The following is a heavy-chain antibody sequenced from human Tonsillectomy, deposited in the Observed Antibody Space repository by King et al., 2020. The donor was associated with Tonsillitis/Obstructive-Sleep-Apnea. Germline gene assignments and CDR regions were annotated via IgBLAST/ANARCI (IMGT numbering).Heavy chain of an antibody. CDR2: VYPYDSDT. CDR3: ASRISVPGTPSYYYGLDV. CDR1: GYSFTNYW. Sequence: QLVQSGAEVKKPGESLKISCKGSGYSFTNYWIGWVRQMPGKGLEWMGIVYPYDSDTRYSPSFQGQVTVSADTSISTAYLKWSSLKASDTAIYSCASRISVPGTPSYYYGLDVWGQGTTVTDSS. V-gene: IGHV5-51*01. J-gene: IGHJ6*02. D-gene: IGHD6-19*01.